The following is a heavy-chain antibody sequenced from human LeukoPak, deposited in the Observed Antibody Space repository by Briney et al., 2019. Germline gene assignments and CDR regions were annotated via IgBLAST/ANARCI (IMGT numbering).Heavy chain of an antibody. D-gene: IGHD2-15*01. CDR2: ISRNGGST. Sequence: PGGSLRLSCAASGFSFSSYAMHWVRQAPGKGLEYVSAISRNGGSTYYANSVKGRFTISRDNSKNTLYLQMGSLRAEDMAVYYCARDRRPLYCSGGTCNPDAFDIWGQGTMVTVSS. CDR3: ARDRRPLYCSGGTCNPDAFDI. V-gene: IGHV3-64*01. CDR1: GFSFSSYA. J-gene: IGHJ3*02.